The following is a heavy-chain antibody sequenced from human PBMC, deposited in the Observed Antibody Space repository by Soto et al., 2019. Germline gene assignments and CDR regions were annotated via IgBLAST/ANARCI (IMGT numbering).Heavy chain of an antibody. CDR3: AREAPPTSMVRGVIDY. CDR2: IIPIFGTA. D-gene: IGHD3-10*01. CDR1: GGTFSSYA. J-gene: IGHJ4*02. V-gene: IGHV1-69*13. Sequence: SVKVSCKASGGTFSSYAISWVRQAPGQGLEWMGGIIPIFGTANYAQKFQGRVTITADESTSTAYMELSSLRSEDTAVYYCAREAPPTSMVRGVIDYWGQGTLVTVSS.